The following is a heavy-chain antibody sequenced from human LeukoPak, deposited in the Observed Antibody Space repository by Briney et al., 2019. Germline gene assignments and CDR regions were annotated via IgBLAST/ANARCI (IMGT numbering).Heavy chain of an antibody. CDR2: INWKSGST. V-gene: IGHV3-20*04. Sequence: PGGSLRLSCVASGFTFTDYGMSWVRQAPGKGLEWVSGINWKSGSTGYADSVEGRFTISRDNARNSLFLQMNSLRAEDTAVYYCARRNHYDRKEIDYWGQGTLVTVSS. CDR3: ARRNHYDRKEIDY. D-gene: IGHD3-16*01. CDR1: GFTFTDYG. J-gene: IGHJ4*02.